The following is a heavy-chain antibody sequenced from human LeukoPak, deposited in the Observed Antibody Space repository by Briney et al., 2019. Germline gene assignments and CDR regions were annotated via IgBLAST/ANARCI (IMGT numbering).Heavy chain of an antibody. CDR2: IYYSGST. V-gene: IGHV4-59*01. CDR1: GGSISSYY. Sequence: SETLSLTCTVSGGSISSYYWSWIRQPPGKGLEWIGYIYYSGSTNYNPSLKSRVTISVDTSKNQFSLKLSSVTAADTAVYYCARSATAILTYYYYMDVWGKGTTVTVSS. CDR3: ARSATAILTYYYYMDV. J-gene: IGHJ6*03. D-gene: IGHD2-2*02.